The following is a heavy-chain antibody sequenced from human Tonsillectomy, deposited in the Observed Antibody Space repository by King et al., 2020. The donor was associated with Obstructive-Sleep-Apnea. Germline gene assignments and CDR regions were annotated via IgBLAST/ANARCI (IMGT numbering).Heavy chain of an antibody. D-gene: IGHD5-12*01. CDR1: GFTFSSYA. J-gene: IGHJ6*02. V-gene: IGHV3-30*04. CDR3: ARDWGLGGGYDFEYYYSGMDV. CDR2: ISYEGSNK. Sequence: VQLVESGGGVVQPGRSLRLSCAASGFTFSSYAIYWVRQAPGKGLEWVAVISYEGSNKFYADSVKGRFTVSRDNSKNTLFLQMNSLIAEDTAVYYCARDWGLGGGYDFEYYYSGMDVWGQGTTVTVSS.